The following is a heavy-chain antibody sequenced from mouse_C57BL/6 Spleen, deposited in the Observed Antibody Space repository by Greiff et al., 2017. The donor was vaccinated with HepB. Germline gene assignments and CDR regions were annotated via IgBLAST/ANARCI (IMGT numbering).Heavy chain of an antibody. CDR2: INPSNGGT. V-gene: IGHV1-53*01. D-gene: IGHD2-2*01. CDR3: ARSGIYYGYDVNYFDH. J-gene: IGHJ2*01. Sequence: QVQLKQPGTELVKPGASVKLSCKASGYTFTSYWMHWVKQRPGQGLEWIGNINPSNGGTNYNEKFKSKATLTVDKSSSTAYMQLSSLTSEDSAVYYCARSGIYYGYDVNYFDHWGQGTTLTVSS. CDR1: GYTFTSYW.